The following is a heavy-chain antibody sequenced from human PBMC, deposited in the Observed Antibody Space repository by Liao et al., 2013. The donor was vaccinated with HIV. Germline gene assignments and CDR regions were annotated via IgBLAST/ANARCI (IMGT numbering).Heavy chain of an antibody. J-gene: IGHJ4*02. CDR2: IYYSGST. Sequence: QVQLQESGPGLVKPSETLSLTCTVSGGSINSYYWSWIRQPPGKGLEWIGYIYYSGSTNYNPSLKSRVTISVDTSKNQFFLRLNSVTAADTAVYYCARDPYYYDSSGYYGAFDYWGQGTLVTVSS. CDR3: ARDPYYYDSSGYYGAFDY. D-gene: IGHD3-22*01. V-gene: IGHV4-59*01. CDR1: GGSINSYY.